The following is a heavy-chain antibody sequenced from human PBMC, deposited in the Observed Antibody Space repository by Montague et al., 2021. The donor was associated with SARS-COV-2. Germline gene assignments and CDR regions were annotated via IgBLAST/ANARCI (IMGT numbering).Heavy chain of an antibody. CDR2: INHSGST. CDR3: AREGVGATTNDAFDI. CDR1: GGSFSGYY. D-gene: IGHD1-26*01. J-gene: IGHJ3*02. V-gene: IGHV4-34*01. Sequence: ETLSLTCAVYGGSFSGYYWSWIRQPPGKGLEWIGEINHSGSTNYNPSXNSRVTISVDTSKNQFSLKLSSVTAADTAVYYCAREGVGATTNDAFDIWGQGTMVTVSS.